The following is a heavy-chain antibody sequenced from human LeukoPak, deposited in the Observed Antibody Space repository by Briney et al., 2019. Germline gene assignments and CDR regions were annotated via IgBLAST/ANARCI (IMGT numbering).Heavy chain of an antibody. Sequence: PSETLSLTCTVSGGSISSYYWSWIRQPPGKGLEWIGYIYTSGSTNYNPSLKSRVTISVDTSKNQFSLKLSSVTAADTAVYYCARLSKRRRFDYWGQGTLVTVSS. V-gene: IGHV4-4*09. CDR2: IYTSGST. CDR1: GGSISSYY. D-gene: IGHD2-2*01. CDR3: ARLSKRRRFDY. J-gene: IGHJ4*02.